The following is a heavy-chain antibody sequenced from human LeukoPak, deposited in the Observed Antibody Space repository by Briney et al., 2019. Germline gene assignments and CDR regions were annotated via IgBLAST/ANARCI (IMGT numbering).Heavy chain of an antibody. CDR2: ISYDGSNK. CDR1: GFTVGRSG. D-gene: IGHD1-26*01. V-gene: IGHV3-30*18. CDR3: GKELSGIVSATRDNFDI. J-gene: IGHJ3*02. Sequence: GGSLRLSWVASGFTVGRSGMDWVRQAPGKGLEWVAVISYDGSNKYYADSVKGRFTISRDNSKNTLYLQMNSLRAEDTAVYYCGKELSGIVSATRDNFDIWGQGTMVTVFS.